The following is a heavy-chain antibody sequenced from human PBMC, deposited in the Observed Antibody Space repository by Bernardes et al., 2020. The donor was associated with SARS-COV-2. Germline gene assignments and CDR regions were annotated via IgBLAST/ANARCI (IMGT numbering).Heavy chain of an antibody. CDR3: ARDDLGVGRFGAEY. V-gene: IGHV1-18*01. CDR1: AYPFTNFG. Sequence: ASVKVSCKTSAYPFTNFGITWVRHAPGQGLEWMGWISPSTGHTNYAQKFQDRFTMTTETSTSTAYMELRSLRSDDTAVYYCARDDLGVGRFGAEYWGQGSLVTVSS. CDR2: ISPSTGHT. D-gene: IGHD3-10*01. J-gene: IGHJ4*02.